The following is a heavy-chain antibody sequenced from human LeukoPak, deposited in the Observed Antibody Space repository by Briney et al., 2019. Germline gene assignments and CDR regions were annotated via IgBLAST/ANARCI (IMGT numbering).Heavy chain of an antibody. J-gene: IGHJ3*02. CDR3: ARDTVDESRI. CDR2: ISSSGSTK. Sequence: GGSLRLSCAASGFTFSSYAMSWIRQAPGKGLEWVSYISSSGSTKSYADSVNGRFTISRDNAKNSLYLQMYSLRAEDTAIYYCARDTVDESRIWGQGTMVTVSS. V-gene: IGHV3-11*01. CDR1: GFTFSSYA. D-gene: IGHD4-17*01.